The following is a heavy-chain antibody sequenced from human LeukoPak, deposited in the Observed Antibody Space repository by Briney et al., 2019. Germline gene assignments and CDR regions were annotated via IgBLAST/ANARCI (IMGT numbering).Heavy chain of an antibody. D-gene: IGHD1-26*01. V-gene: IGHV2-5*01. CDR3: AHRPMGNWFDP. CDR1: GFSLSTSGVG. Sequence: SGPTLVKPTQTLTLTCTFSGFSLSTSGVGVGWIRQPPGKALEWLALIYWNDDKRYSPSLKSRLTITTDTSKNQVVLTMTNMDPVDTATYYCAHRPMGNWFDPWGQGTLVAVSS. CDR2: IYWNDDK. J-gene: IGHJ5*02.